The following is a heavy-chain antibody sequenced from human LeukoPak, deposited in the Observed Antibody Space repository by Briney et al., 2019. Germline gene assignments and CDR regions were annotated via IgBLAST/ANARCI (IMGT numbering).Heavy chain of an antibody. Sequence: PSETLSLTCTGSGGSISSSSYYWGWIRQPPGKGLEWVANIKQDGSEKYYVDSVKGRFTISRDNAKNSLYLQMNSLRAEDTAVYYCARGGHYGSGSRFEYWGQGTLVTVSS. J-gene: IGHJ4*02. CDR3: ARGGHYGSGSRFEY. D-gene: IGHD3-10*01. V-gene: IGHV3-7*01. CDR1: GGSISSSSYY. CDR2: IKQDGSEK.